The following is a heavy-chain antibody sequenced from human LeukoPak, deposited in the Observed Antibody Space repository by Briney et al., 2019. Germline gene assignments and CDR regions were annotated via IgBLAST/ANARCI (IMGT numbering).Heavy chain of an antibody. D-gene: IGHD1-26*01. CDR2: ISYDGSNK. J-gene: IGHJ4*02. CDR3: ANIRELPVFDY. Sequence: GRSLRLSCAASGFTFSSYAMHWVRQAPGKGLEWVAVISYDGSNKYYADSVKGRFTISRDNSKNTLYLQMNNLRAEDTAVYYCANIRELPVFDYWGQGTLVTVSS. V-gene: IGHV3-30-3*01. CDR1: GFTFSSYA.